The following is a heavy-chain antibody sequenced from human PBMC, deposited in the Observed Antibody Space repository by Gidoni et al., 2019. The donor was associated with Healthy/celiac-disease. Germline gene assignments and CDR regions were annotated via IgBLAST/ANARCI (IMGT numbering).Heavy chain of an antibody. CDR3: ARDRTYYYGSGTMDY. D-gene: IGHD3-10*01. J-gene: IGHJ4*02. V-gene: IGHV3-30-3*01. CDR1: GFTFSRSA. Sequence: QVQLVESGGGVVQPGRCLRLSCAASGFTFSRSAMHWVRQAPGKGLVWVEVISYDGSNKYYADSLKGRFTISRDNSKNTLYLQMNSLRAEDTAVYYCARDRTYYYGSGTMDYWGQGTLVTVSS. CDR2: ISYDGSNK.